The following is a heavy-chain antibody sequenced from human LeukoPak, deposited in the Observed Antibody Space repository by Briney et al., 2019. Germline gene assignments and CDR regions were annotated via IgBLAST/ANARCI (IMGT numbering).Heavy chain of an antibody. CDR1: GYSFTSYW. J-gene: IGHJ4*02. D-gene: IGHD3-22*01. CDR3: ARLDIITYYYDSSGYPVSPFDY. CDR2: IYPGDSDT. Sequence: GVSLKISCKGSGYSFTSYWIGWVRQMPGKGLEWMGIIYPGDSDTRYSPSFQGQVTISADKSISTAYLQWSSLKASDTAMYYCARLDIITYYYDSSGYPVSPFDYWGQGTLVTVSS. V-gene: IGHV5-51*01.